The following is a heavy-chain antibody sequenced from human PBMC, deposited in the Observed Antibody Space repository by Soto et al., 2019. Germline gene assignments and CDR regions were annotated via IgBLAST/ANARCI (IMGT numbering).Heavy chain of an antibody. CDR3: AHRYYYDSGMDY. CDR1: GLSLTTSGVG. D-gene: IGHD3-22*01. CDR2: IYWDDDK. V-gene: IGHV2-5*02. J-gene: IGHJ4*02. Sequence: SGPTLVNPTQTLTLTCTFSGLSLTTSGVGVGWIRQPPGKALEWLAVIYWDDDKRYSPSLQSRLTITRDTSRNQVVLTLANMDPVDTATYYCAHRYYYDSGMDYWGQGTLVTVSS.